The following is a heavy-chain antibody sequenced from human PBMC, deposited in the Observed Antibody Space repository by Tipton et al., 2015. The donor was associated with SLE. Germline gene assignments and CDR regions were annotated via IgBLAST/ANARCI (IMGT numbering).Heavy chain of an antibody. CDR1: GGSFSGYY. CDR3: ARRGVVSRFDP. Sequence: TLSLTCAVYGGSFSGYYWSWIRQPPGKGLEWIGEINHSGSTNYNPSLKSRVTISVDTSKNQFSLKLSSVTAADTAVYYCARRGVVSRFDPWGQGTLVTVSS. D-gene: IGHD2-8*02. V-gene: IGHV4-34*01. J-gene: IGHJ5*02. CDR2: INHSGST.